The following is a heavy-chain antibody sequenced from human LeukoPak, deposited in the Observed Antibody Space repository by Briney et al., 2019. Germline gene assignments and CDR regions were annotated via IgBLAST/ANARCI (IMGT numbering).Heavy chain of an antibody. CDR3: ASRFDWPGGAAFDP. V-gene: IGHV3-48*03. D-gene: IGHD3-9*01. CDR1: GFTFSSYE. J-gene: IGHJ5*02. Sequence: PGGSLRLSCAASGFTFSSYEMNWVRQAPGKGLEWVSYISSSGSTRYYADSVKGRFTISRDNAKNSLYLQMNSLRAEDTAVYYCASRFDWPGGAAFDPWGQGTLVTVSS. CDR2: ISSSGSTR.